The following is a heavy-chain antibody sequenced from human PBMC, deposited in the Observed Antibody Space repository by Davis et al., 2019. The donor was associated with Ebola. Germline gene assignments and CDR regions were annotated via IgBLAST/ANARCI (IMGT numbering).Heavy chain of an antibody. CDR1: GYTFTSYG. CDR2: INPHNGNT. Sequence: AASVKVSCKASGYTFTSYGITWVRQAPGQGLEWMGWINPHNGNTNYAQKLQGRVTMTTDTSTSTANMELRSLRSDDTAVYYCARGITMVRGQDYFDYWGQGTLVTVSS. J-gene: IGHJ4*02. CDR3: ARGITMVRGQDYFDY. D-gene: IGHD3-10*01. V-gene: IGHV1-18*04.